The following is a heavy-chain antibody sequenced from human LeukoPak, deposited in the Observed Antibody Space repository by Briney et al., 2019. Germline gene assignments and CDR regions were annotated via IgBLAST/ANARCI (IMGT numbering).Heavy chain of an antibody. CDR3: ARDHIQVYGGNSGTFYY. V-gene: IGHV3-21*01. CDR1: GFTFSSYS. J-gene: IGHJ4*02. D-gene: IGHD4-17*01. Sequence: GASLRLSCAASGFTFSSYSMSSVRQAPRKGLEWVSSISSSSSYINHAHSVKGRFTISRDHAKHSLYLQMNSLRAEDTAVYYCARDHIQVYGGNSGTFYYWGEGTLVTVSS. CDR2: ISSSSSYI.